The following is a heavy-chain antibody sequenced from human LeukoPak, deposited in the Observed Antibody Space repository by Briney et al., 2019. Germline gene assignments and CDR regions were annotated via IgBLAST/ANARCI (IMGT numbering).Heavy chain of an antibody. CDR1: GFTFSSYG. Sequence: QTGGSLRLSCAASGFTFSSYGMHWVRQAPGKGLEWVAFIRYDGSNKYYTDSVKGRFTVSRDNSKNTLYLQMNSLRAEDTAVYYCAKDIGRLGGSSSAMDYWGQGTLVTVSS. CDR2: IRYDGSNK. D-gene: IGHD2-2*01. V-gene: IGHV3-30*02. CDR3: AKDIGRLGGSSSAMDY. J-gene: IGHJ4*02.